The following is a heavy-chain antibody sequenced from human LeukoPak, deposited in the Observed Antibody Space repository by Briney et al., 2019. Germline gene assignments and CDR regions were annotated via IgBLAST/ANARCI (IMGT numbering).Heavy chain of an antibody. J-gene: IGHJ3*02. CDR3: ARNERLTPYDAFDI. CDR1: GGTFSSYA. Sequence: SVKVSCKASGGTFSSYAISWVRQAPGQGLEWMGRIIPIFGTANYAQKFQGRVTITTDGSTSTAYMELSSLRSEDTAVYYCARNERLTPYDAFDIWGQGTMVTVSS. CDR2: IIPIFGTA. V-gene: IGHV1-69*05. D-gene: IGHD1-1*01.